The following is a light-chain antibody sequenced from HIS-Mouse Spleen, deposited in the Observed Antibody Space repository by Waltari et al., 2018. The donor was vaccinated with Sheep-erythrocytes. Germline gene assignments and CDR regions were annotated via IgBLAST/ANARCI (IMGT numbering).Light chain of an antibody. CDR2: AAS. CDR3: VQDYNCTYT. J-gene: IGKJ2*01. CDR1: QGIRND. V-gene: IGKV1-6*01. Sequence: AIQMTQSPSSLSASVGDRVTITCRASQGIRNDLGWYQQKPGKAPKLLIYAASSLQSGVPSRFSGSGSGTAFTLTISILQPEDFATYYSVQDYNCTYTFGQGTKLEIK.